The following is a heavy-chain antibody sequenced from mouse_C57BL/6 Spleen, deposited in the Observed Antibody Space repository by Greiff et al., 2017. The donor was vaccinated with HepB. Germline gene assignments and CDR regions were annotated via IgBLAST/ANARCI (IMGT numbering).Heavy chain of an antibody. Sequence: QVQLKESGAELVKPGASVKLSCKASGYTFTEYTIHWVKQRSGQGLEWIGWFYPGSGSIKYNEKFKDKATLTADKSSSTVYMELSRLTSEDSAVYFCARHEEDGGCGKYWFDDWGQGTRVTVSA. CDR1: GYTFTEYT. CDR2: FYPGSGSI. J-gene: IGHJ3*01. V-gene: IGHV1-62-2*01. CDR3: ARHEEDGGCGKYWFDD. D-gene: IGHD3-3*01.